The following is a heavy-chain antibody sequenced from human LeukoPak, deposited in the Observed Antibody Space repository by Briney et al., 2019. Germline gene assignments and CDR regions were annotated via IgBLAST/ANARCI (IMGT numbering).Heavy chain of an antibody. J-gene: IGHJ6*02. CDR2: INHSGST. Sequence: PSETLSLTCAVYGGSFSGYYWSWIRQPPGKGLEWIEEINHSGSTNYNPTLKSRVTISVDTSTNQFSLKLSSVTAADTAVYYCARCIAARQYGMDVWGQRTTVTVSS. CDR3: ARCIAARQYGMDV. V-gene: IGHV4-34*01. D-gene: IGHD6-6*01. CDR1: GGSFSGYY.